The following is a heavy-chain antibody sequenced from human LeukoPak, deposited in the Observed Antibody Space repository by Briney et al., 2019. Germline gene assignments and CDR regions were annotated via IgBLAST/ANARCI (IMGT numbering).Heavy chain of an antibody. CDR3: ARDKSSRCSGTSCQNWFDP. CDR1: GGSISSYY. D-gene: IGHD2-2*01. V-gene: IGHV4-59*12. Sequence: KSSETLSLTCTVSGGSISSYYWSWIRQPPGKGLEWIGYIYYSGSTNYNPSLKSRVTMSVDTSKNQFSLKLSSVTAADTAVYYCARDKSSRCSGTSCQNWFDPWGQGTLVTVSS. CDR2: IYYSGST. J-gene: IGHJ5*02.